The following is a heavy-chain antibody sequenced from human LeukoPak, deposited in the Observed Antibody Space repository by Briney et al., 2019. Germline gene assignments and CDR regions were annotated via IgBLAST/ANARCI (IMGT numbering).Heavy chain of an antibody. D-gene: IGHD3-3*02. CDR1: GFTVSSNL. CDR2: SYSAGAT. J-gene: IGHJ4*02. Sequence: GGSLSPSCAASGFTVSSNLMTWVRQSPGRGLEWLSSSYSAGATYYADSVKGRFTISRDHSNNSVSLQMTNLRVEDTAIYYCARGASRISWPGIDYWGQGTLVTVSS. CDR3: ARGASRISWPGIDY. V-gene: IGHV3-53*01.